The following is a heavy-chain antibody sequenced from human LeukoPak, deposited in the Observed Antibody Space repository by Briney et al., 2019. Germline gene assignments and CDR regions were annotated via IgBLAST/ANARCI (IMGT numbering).Heavy chain of an antibody. CDR3: AKAGTGTNMIFDY. J-gene: IGHJ4*02. D-gene: IGHD1-1*01. Sequence: GGSLRLSCAASGFTFSSYAITWVRQAPGKGLEWVSAVSSNGAKTYYADSVKGRFTISRDNYKNMVFLQMNSLRAEDTAVYYCAKAGTGTNMIFDYWGQGTLVTVSS. CDR1: GFTFSSYA. V-gene: IGHV3-23*01. CDR2: VSSNGAKT.